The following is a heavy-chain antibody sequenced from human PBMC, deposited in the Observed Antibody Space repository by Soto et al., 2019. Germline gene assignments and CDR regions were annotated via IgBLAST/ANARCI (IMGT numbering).Heavy chain of an antibody. V-gene: IGHV4-59*12. CDR3: ARGEVTYYDFWSGYFPRYYGMDV. CDR2: VYNSGST. Sequence: SETLSLACTVSGGSISSNYWTWIRQPPGKGLEWIGYVYNSGSTNYNPSLKSRVTISEDTSKNQFSLKLSSVTAADTAVYYCARGEVTYYDFWSGYFPRYYGMDVWGQGTTVTVSS. D-gene: IGHD3-3*01. J-gene: IGHJ6*02. CDR1: GGSISSNY.